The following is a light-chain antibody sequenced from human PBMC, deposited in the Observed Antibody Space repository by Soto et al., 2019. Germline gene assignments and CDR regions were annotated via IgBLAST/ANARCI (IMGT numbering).Light chain of an antibody. CDR1: NIGSKS. V-gene: IGLV3-21*01. CDR2: YDS. J-gene: IGLJ2*01. CDR3: QSYDSSLSGYVV. Sequence: SYELTQTPSVSVAPGKTAMITCGGNNIGSKSVHWYQQKPGQAPVLVIYYDSDRPSGIPERFSGSNSGNTATLTISRVEAGDEADYYCQSYDSSLSGYVVFGGGTKLTVL.